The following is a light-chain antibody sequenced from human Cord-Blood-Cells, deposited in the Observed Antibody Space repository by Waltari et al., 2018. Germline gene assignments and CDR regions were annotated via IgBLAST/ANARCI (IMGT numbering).Light chain of an antibody. Sequence: QSALTQPASVSGSPGQSITISCTGTSSDVGGYNYVSWYQQPPGKAPKLMIYDVSKRRAGVSNRVSGSKSGNTASLTISGLQAEDEADYYCSSYTSSSTWVFGGGTKLTVL. CDR1: SSDVGGYNY. CDR2: DVS. J-gene: IGLJ3*02. V-gene: IGLV2-14*01. CDR3: SSYTSSSTWV.